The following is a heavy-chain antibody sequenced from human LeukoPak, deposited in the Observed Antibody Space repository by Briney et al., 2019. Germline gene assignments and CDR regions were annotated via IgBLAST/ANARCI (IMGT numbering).Heavy chain of an antibody. V-gene: IGHV1-69*05. CDR1: GGTFSSYA. Sequence: SVKVSCKASGGTFSSYAISWVRQAPGQGLEWMGGIIPIFGTANYAQKFQGRVTITTDESTSTAYMELRSLRSDDTAVYYCARDPMVKARIAVAGTRGDYWGQGTLVTVSS. J-gene: IGHJ4*02. CDR2: IIPIFGTA. D-gene: IGHD6-19*01. CDR3: ARDPMVKARIAVAGTRGDY.